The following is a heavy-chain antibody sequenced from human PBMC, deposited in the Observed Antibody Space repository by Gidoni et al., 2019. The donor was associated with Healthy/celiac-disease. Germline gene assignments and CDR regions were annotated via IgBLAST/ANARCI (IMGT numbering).Heavy chain of an antibody. CDR3: ARHYSRWREWGGSSLGPYYYYGMDV. D-gene: IGHD2-15*01. V-gene: IGHV4-39*01. Sequence: QLQLQESGPGLVQPSETLSLTCTVSGGSISSSSYYWGWIRQPPGKGLEWIGSIYYSGSTYYNPSLKSRVTISVDTSKNQFSLKLSSVTAADTAVYYCARHYSRWREWGGSSLGPYYYYGMDVWGQGTTVTVSS. CDR1: GGSISSSSYY. CDR2: IYYSGST. J-gene: IGHJ6*02.